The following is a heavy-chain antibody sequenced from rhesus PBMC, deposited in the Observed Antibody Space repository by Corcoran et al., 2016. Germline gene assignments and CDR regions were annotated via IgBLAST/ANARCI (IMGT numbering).Heavy chain of an antibody. D-gene: IGHD3-3*01. Sequence: QVQLQESGPGLVKPSETLSLTCAVSGGSFSSYWWGWIRQPPGKGLEGMGSIYGSSGSTEYNPSLKSRATISRDTSKNQFSLKLSSVTAADTAVYYCARNPYNFWSGYYGYGLDSWGQGVVVTVSS. CDR3: ARNPYNFWSGYYGYGLDS. CDR2: IYGSSGST. CDR1: GGSFSSYW. J-gene: IGHJ6*01. V-gene: IGHV4-160*01.